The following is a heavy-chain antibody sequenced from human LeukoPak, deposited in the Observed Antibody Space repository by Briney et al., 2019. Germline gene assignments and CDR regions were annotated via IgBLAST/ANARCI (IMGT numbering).Heavy chain of an antibody. CDR1: GYTFTGYY. Sequence: ASVKVSCKASGYTFTGYYMHWVRQAPGQGLEWMGWINPNSGGTNYAQKFQGRVTMTRHTSISTAYMELSRLRSDDTAVYYCARDLGDIVVVPAADRGEAVDYWGQGTLVTVSS. CDR3: ARDLGDIVVVPAADRGEAVDY. V-gene: IGHV1-2*02. D-gene: IGHD2-2*01. CDR2: INPNSGGT. J-gene: IGHJ4*02.